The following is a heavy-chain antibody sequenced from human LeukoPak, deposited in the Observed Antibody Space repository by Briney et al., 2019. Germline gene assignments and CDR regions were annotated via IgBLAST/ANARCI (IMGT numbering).Heavy chain of an antibody. J-gene: IGHJ6*03. CDR2: ISTTGGTT. D-gene: IGHD2-15*01. CDR1: GFTFDDYT. V-gene: IGHV3-23*01. Sequence: GGSLRLSCAASGFTFDDYTMHWVRQVPGKGLEWVSAISTTGGTTYYADSVRGRFTISRDNSRNTLYLQMNSLRAEDTAIYYCAKNGDRGAYCSGGTCYPYYYYYMDVWGKGTTVTISS. CDR3: AKNGDRGAYCSGGTCYPYYYYYMDV.